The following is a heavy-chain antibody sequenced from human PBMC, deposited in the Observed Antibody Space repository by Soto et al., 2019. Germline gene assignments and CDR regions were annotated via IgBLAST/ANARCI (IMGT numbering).Heavy chain of an antibody. D-gene: IGHD5-18*01. CDR2: INPSGGST. J-gene: IGHJ4*02. Sequence: ASVKVSCKASGYTFTSYGISWVRQAPGQGLEWMGIINPSGGSTSYAQKFQGRVTMTRDTSTSTVYMELSSLRSEDTAVYYCARGRTLYSYGSPLFDYWGQGTLVTVSS. CDR1: GYTFTSYG. CDR3: ARGRTLYSYGSPLFDY. V-gene: IGHV1-46*01.